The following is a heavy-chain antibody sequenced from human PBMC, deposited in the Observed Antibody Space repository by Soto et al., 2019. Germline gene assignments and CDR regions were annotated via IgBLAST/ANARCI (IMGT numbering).Heavy chain of an antibody. CDR1: GFTFSDYY. CDR2: ISRSSNDI. CDR3: ARDKAEWNNYYYGMDV. D-gene: IGHD1-1*01. J-gene: IGHJ6*02. V-gene: IGHV3-11*05. Sequence: QVQLVESGGGLVMPGGSLRLSCAASGFTFSDYYMSWIRQAPGKGLEWISYISRSSNDIKYADSVKGRFTISRDNAKNSLYLQMNSLRAEDTAVYYCARDKAEWNNYYYGMDVWGQGTTVTVSS.